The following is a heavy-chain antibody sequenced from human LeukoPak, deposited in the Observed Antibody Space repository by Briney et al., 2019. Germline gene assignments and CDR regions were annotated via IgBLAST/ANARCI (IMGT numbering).Heavy chain of an antibody. V-gene: IGHV3-7*01. J-gene: IGHJ4*02. Sequence: PSETLSPTCAVSGASITSNWWSWVGRAPGHQLEGVGNIKQDGSERYYVDSVKGRFAISRDNARNSTNLQMNSLRAEDTAVYYCARGSSSWYYFDYWGQGTLNSVS. CDR1: GASITSNW. CDR2: IKQDGSER. CDR3: ARGSSSWYYFDY. D-gene: IGHD6-13*01.